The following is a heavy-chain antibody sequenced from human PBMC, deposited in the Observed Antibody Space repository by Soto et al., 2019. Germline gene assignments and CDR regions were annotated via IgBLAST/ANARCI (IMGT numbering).Heavy chain of an antibody. CDR2: IYYSGST. CDR1: GGSISSSSYY. Sequence: QLQLQESGPGLVKPSETLSLTCAVSGGSISSSSYYWGWIRQPPGKGLEWIGSIYYSGSTYYTPSLASRLAIAVDTSRNQFSLKLNSVTAADTAVYYCARRTVNIRTFYSGLKTHCFDYWGQGTLVTVSS. V-gene: IGHV4-39*01. J-gene: IGHJ4*02. CDR3: ARRTVNIRTFYSGLKTHCFDY. D-gene: IGHD6-19*01.